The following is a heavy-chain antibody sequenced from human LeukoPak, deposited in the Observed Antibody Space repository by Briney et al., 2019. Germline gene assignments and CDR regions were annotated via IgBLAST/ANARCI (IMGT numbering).Heavy chain of an antibody. V-gene: IGHV1-69*13. CDR2: IIPIFGTA. CDR1: GGTFSSYA. D-gene: IGHD1-14*01. CDR3: ARDEPGVDAFDI. J-gene: IGHJ3*02. Sequence: ASVKVSCKASGGTFSSYAISWVRQAPGQGLEWMGGIIPIFGTANYAQKFQGRVTITADESTSTAYMELSSLRSEDTAVYYCARDEPGVDAFDIWGQGTMVTVSS.